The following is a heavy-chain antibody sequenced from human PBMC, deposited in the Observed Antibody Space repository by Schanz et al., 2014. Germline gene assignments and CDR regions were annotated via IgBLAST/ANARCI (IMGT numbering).Heavy chain of an antibody. V-gene: IGHV1-46*03. Sequence: QVQLVQSGTEVKKPGASVKVSCKASGYTFTSYGVSWVRQAPGQGLEWMGIINPTSGSTSYAQKFQGRVTMSSDTSTGTVYMDLSSLRSEDTAVYYCARNHISTYSLDVWGQGTTVTVSS. CDR3: ARNHISTYSLDV. D-gene: IGHD3-3*02. CDR2: INPTSGST. CDR1: GYTFTSYG. J-gene: IGHJ6*01.